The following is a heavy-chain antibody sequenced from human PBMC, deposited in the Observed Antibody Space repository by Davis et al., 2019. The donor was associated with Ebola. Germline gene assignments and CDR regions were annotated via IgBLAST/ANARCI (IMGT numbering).Heavy chain of an antibody. V-gene: IGHV3-21*04. D-gene: IGHD4-23*01. CDR3: ARDLVYGGNAFFDY. J-gene: IGHJ4*02. CDR1: GFTFSSYS. Sequence: GESLKISCAASGFTFSSYSMNWVRQAPGKGLEWVSSISSSSSYIYYADSVKGRFTISRDNAKNPLYLQMSSLRADDTAMYYCARDLVYGGNAFFDYWGQGTLVSVSS. CDR2: ISSSSSYI.